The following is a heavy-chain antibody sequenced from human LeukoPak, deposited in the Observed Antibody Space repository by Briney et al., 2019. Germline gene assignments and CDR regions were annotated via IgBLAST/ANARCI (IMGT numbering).Heavy chain of an antibody. CDR3: AKDYGGGYSACGS. Sequence: PGGSLRLSCAASGFTFSSYAMSWVRQAPGKGLEWVSTISGSGGSTYYADSVKGRFTISRDNSKNTLYLQMNSLRAEDTAVYYCAKDYGGGYSACGSWGQGTLVAVSS. CDR1: GFTFSSYA. D-gene: IGHD1-26*01. CDR2: ISGSGGST. V-gene: IGHV3-23*01. J-gene: IGHJ5*02.